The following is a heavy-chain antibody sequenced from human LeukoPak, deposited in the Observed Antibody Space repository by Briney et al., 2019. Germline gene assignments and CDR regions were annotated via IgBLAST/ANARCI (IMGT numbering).Heavy chain of an antibody. V-gene: IGHV3-21*01. CDR3: ARLIPAYYDILTGYLRADAFDI. CDR1: GFTFSSYS. CDR2: ISSSSSYI. D-gene: IGHD3-9*01. Sequence: GGSLRLFCAASGFTFSSYSMNWVRQAPGKGLEWVSSISSSSSYIYYADSVKGRFTISRDNAKNSLYLQMNSLRAEDTAVYYCARLIPAYYDILTGYLRADAFDIWGQGTMVTVSS. J-gene: IGHJ3*02.